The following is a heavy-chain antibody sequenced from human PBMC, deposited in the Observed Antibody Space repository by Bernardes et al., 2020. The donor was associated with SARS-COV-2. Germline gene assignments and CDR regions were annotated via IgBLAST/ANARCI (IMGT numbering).Heavy chain of an antibody. CDR1: GLTFSGYA. CDR3: VRDAWRGDYLYGMDI. J-gene: IGHJ6*02. CDR2: IGGSGGNI. D-gene: IGHD1-26*01. Sequence: GGSLRLSCAASGLTFSGYAMSWVRQAPGKGLEWVSHIGGSGGNIFYADSVRGRATISRDNSKDTLFLQLSSLRVEDTATYYCVRDAWRGDYLYGMDIWGHGTTVTVSS. V-gene: IGHV3-23*01.